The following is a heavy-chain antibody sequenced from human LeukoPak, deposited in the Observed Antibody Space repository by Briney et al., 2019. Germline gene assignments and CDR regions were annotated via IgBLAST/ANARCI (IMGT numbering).Heavy chain of an antibody. J-gene: IGHJ4*02. D-gene: IGHD3-22*01. V-gene: IGHV3-7*01. CDR3: ARDSSGYQ. CDR2: INQDGSTK. CDR1: GFTFSNYW. Sequence: PGGSLRLSCAASGFTFSNYWMNWVRQAPGKGLEWVANINQDGSTKYYVGSVKGRFTISRDNAKNSLYLQMNSLRAEDTAVYYCARDSSGYQWGQGTLVTVSS.